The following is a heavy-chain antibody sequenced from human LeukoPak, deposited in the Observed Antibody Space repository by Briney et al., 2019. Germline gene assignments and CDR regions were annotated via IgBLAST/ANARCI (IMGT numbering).Heavy chain of an antibody. CDR1: GYTFTIYG. D-gene: IGHD3-10*01. Sequence: ASVKVSYKASGYTFTIYGISWVRQAPGQGLEWMGWISAYNGNTNYAQKLQGRVTMTTDTSASTAYIELRRLRSDDTAVYYCARERSMDYFRGPFDPFDIWGQGTMVTVSS. CDR3: ARERSMDYFRGPFDPFDI. V-gene: IGHV1-18*01. J-gene: IGHJ3*02. CDR2: ISAYNGNT.